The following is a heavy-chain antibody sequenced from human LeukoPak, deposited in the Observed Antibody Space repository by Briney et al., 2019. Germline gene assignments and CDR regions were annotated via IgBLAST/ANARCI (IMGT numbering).Heavy chain of an antibody. Sequence: EASVKVSCTASGYTFTGYYMHWVRQAPGQGLEWMGWINPNSGGTNYAQKFQGRVTMTRDTSISTAYMELSRLRSDDTAVYYCARDPLVRFLAERGFDLWGRGTLVTVSS. CDR3: ARDPLVRFLAERGFDL. CDR1: GYTFTGYY. D-gene: IGHD3-3*01. V-gene: IGHV1-2*02. CDR2: INPNSGGT. J-gene: IGHJ2*01.